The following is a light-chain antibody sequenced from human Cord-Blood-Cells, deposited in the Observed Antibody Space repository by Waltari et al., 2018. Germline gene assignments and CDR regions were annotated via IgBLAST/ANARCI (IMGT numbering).Light chain of an antibody. CDR1: SSNIGSNY. CDR3: AAWDDSLSGPV. Sequence: QSVLTQPPSASGTPGQRVTISCSGSSSNIGSNYVSWYQQLPGTPPKLLIYRNNQRPSGVPDRFSGSKSGTSASLAISGLRSEDEADYYCAAWDDSLSGPVFGGGTKLTVL. CDR2: RNN. V-gene: IGLV1-47*01. J-gene: IGLJ3*02.